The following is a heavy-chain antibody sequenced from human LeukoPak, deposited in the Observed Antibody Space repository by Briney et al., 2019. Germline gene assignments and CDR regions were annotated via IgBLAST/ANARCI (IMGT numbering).Heavy chain of an antibody. CDR1: GYTFTSYG. D-gene: IGHD3-22*01. V-gene: IGHV1-18*01. Sequence: ASVKVSCKASGYTFTSYGISWVRQAPGQGLEWMGWISAYNGNTNYAQKLQGRVTMTTDTSTSTAYMELRSLRSDDTAVYYCARDAGQYYYDSSGYGNLDYWGQGTLVTVSS. CDR3: ARDAGQYYYDSSGYGNLDY. CDR2: ISAYNGNT. J-gene: IGHJ4*02.